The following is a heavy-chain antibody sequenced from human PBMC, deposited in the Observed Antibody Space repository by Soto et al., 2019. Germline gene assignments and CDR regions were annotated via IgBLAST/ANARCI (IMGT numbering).Heavy chain of an antibody. CDR3: SGDPSGYDEGDWYHGVDV. CDR1: GFSVSSNY. D-gene: IGHD5-12*01. Sequence: LRLSCAASGFSVSSNYMSWVRQSPGEGLEWVAIIYINGSTDYADSVQGRFSVSRDIYKNTLFLQMNNLRAEDTAVYFCSGDPSGYDEGDWYHGVDVWGQGTTVTVSS. V-gene: IGHV3-53*01. J-gene: IGHJ6*02. CDR2: IYINGST.